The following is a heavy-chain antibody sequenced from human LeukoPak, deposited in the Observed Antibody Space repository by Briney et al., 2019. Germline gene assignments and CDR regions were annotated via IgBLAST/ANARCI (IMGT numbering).Heavy chain of an antibody. CDR2: ISAYNGNT. Sequence: ASVKVSCKASGYTFTSYGISRVRQAPGQGLEWMGWISAYNGNTNHAQRLQGRVTMTTDTSTSTAYMELSSLRSEDTAVYYCAFLEWFHEAFDIWGQGTMVTVSS. CDR1: GYTFTSYG. D-gene: IGHD3-3*01. V-gene: IGHV1-18*01. J-gene: IGHJ3*02. CDR3: AFLEWFHEAFDI.